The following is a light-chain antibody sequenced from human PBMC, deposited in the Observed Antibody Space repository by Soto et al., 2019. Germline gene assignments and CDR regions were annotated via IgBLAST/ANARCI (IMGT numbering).Light chain of an antibody. Sequence: ERVMTQSPATLSVSPGERATLSCRASQSISTNLAWYQQKPGQAPRLLIYGASTRATGIPARFSGSGSGTEFTLTISSLQSEDFAVYYCQQYNNWPCTFGQGTKLEIK. CDR2: GAS. V-gene: IGKV3-15*01. CDR1: QSISTN. CDR3: QQYNNWPCT. J-gene: IGKJ2*02.